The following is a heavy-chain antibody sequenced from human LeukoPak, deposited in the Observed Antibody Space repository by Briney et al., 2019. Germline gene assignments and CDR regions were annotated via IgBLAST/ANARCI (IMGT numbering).Heavy chain of an antibody. D-gene: IGHD4-17*01. CDR1: GGSISSGGYY. CDR2: IYHSGST. V-gene: IGHV4-30-2*01. J-gene: IGHJ4*02. CDR3: ARAHDYGDCDY. Sequence: PSETLSLTCTVSGGSISSGGYYWSWIRQPPGKGLEWIGYIYHSGSTYYNPSLKSRVTISVDRSKNQFSLKLSSVTAADTAVYYCARAHDYGDCDYWGQGTLVTVS.